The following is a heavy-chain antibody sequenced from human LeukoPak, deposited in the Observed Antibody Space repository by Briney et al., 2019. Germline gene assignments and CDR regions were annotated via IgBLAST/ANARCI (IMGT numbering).Heavy chain of an antibody. Sequence: GASVKVSCKASGYTFTGYYMHWVRQAPGQGLEWMGRINPNSGGTNYAQKFQGRVTMTRDTSISTAYMELSRLRSDDTAVYYCVYLSGSWYGNDYWGQGTLVTVSS. CDR3: VYLSGSWYGNDY. CDR1: GYTFTGYY. CDR2: INPNSGGT. D-gene: IGHD6-13*01. J-gene: IGHJ4*02. V-gene: IGHV1-2*06.